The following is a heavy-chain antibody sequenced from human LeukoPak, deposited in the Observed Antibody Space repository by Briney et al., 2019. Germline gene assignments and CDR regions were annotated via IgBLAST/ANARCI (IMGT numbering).Heavy chain of an antibody. CDR2: IKSDGTKT. J-gene: IGHJ4*02. CDR3: VRVYGGSWDY. Sequence: QAGGSLRLSCAASGFTLGTYWMSWVRQSPRKGLEWVATIKSDGTKTYYADSVKGRFTITRDNAKNSLYLQMNSLRDEDTAVYYCVRVYGGSWDYWGQGTLVTVSS. CDR1: GFTLGTYW. V-gene: IGHV3-7*05. D-gene: IGHD2/OR15-2a*01.